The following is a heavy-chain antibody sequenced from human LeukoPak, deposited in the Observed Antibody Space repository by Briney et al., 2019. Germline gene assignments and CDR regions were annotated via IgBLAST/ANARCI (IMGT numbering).Heavy chain of an antibody. CDR3: ARVRYYASSGYSKGRYYYSYGMDV. CDR2: IYTSGST. J-gene: IGHJ6*02. V-gene: IGHV4-4*07. Sequence: SETLSLTCTVSGGSISSYYWSWIRQPAGKGLEWIGRIYTSGSTNYNPSLKSRVTMSVDTSKNQFSLKLSSVTAADTAVYYCARVRYYASSGYSKGRYYYSYGMDVWGQGTTVTVSS. CDR1: GGSISSYY. D-gene: IGHD3-22*01.